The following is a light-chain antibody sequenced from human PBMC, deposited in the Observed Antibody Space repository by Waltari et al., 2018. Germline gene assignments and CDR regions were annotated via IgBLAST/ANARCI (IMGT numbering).Light chain of an antibody. CDR3: QQVNTYSWT. J-gene: IGKJ1*01. Sequence: IHLTQSPSHLSPSVAHRVHITPRASRGISSYLAWYQQKPGKAPKLLIYAASTLQSGVPLRFSGSGSGTEFTLTISSLQPEDFATYYCQQVNTYSWTFGQGTKVEIK. V-gene: IGKV1-9*01. CDR2: AAS. CDR1: RGISSY.